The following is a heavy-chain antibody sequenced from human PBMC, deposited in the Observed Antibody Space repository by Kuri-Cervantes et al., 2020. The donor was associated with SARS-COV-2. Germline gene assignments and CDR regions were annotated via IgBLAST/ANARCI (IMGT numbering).Heavy chain of an antibody. D-gene: IGHD1-26*01. J-gene: IGHJ3*02. CDR2: IKQDGSET. V-gene: IGHV3-7*01. Sequence: GGSLRLSCTASRFTFHTYWMSWVRQAPGKGLEWVANIKQDGSETYYVASVKGRFTISRDNAKKSLFLQMNSLRVEDTAFYYCVRDRGLPYESDAFDIWGLGTMVTVSS. CDR1: RFTFHTYW. CDR3: VRDRGLPYESDAFDI.